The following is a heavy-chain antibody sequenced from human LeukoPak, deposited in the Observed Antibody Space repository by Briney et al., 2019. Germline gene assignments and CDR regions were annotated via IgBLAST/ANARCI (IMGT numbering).Heavy chain of an antibody. CDR1: GYTFTGYH. V-gene: IGHV1-2*02. Sequence: GASVKVSCKASGYTFTGYHMHWVRQAPGQGLEWMGWINPNSGGTNYAQKFQGRVTMTRDTSISTAYMELSRLRSDDTAVYYCARDMGFCSGGSCYGSAFDYWGQGTLVTVSS. J-gene: IGHJ4*02. D-gene: IGHD2-15*01. CDR3: ARDMGFCSGGSCYGSAFDY. CDR2: INPNSGGT.